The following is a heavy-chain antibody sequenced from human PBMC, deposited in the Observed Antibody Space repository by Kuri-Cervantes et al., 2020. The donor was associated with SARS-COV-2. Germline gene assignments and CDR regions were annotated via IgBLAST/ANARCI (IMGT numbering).Heavy chain of an antibody. J-gene: IGHJ2*01. CDR2: INHSGST. CDR1: GGSFSGYY. V-gene: IGHV4-34*01. Sequence: SETLSLTCAVYGGSFSGYYWSWIRQPPGKGLEWIGEINHSGSTNYNPSLKSRVTISVDTSKNQFPLKLSSVTAADTAVYYCARDRDRLEDSSGYYLWGRGTLVTVSS. D-gene: IGHD3-22*01. CDR3: ARDRDRLEDSSGYYL.